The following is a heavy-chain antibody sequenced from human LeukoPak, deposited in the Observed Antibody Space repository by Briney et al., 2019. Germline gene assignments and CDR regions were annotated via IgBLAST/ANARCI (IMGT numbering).Heavy chain of an antibody. CDR3: AKAGSS. V-gene: IGHV3-30*02. D-gene: IGHD1-14*01. J-gene: IGHJ5*02. CDR2: IRYDGSNK. CDR1: GFTISSYG. Sequence: GGSLRLSCAASGFTISSYGMHWVRQAPGKGLEGVAFIRYDGSNKYYADSVKGRFTISRDNSKNTLYLQMNSLRAENTAVYYSAKAGSSWGQGTLVTVSS.